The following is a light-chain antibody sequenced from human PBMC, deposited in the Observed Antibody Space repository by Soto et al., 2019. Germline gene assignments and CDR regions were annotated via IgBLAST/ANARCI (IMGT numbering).Light chain of an antibody. CDR2: GAS. Sequence: EILMTQSPATLSVSPGERATLSCRASQSVDSNLAWYQQKPGQATRHLIYGASTRATGISARCSGSGSGTEFTLTISSLQSEDFGVYYCQQYNNWGTFGQGTKV. CDR3: QQYNNWGT. CDR1: QSVDSN. J-gene: IGKJ1*01. V-gene: IGKV3-15*01.